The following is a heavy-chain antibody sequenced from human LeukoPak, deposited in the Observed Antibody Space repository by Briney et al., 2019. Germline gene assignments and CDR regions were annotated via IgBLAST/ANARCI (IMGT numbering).Heavy chain of an antibody. J-gene: IGHJ4*02. CDR3: ARSYGDDEAGYFDY. CDR1: GYSFTSYW. Sequence: GESMKISCKGSGYSFTSYWIGWVRQIPGKGLEWMGIIYPGDSDTRYSPSFQGQVTISADKSISTAYLQWSSLKASETAMYYCARSYGDDEAGYFDYWGQGTVVTVSS. D-gene: IGHD4-17*01. V-gene: IGHV5-51*01. CDR2: IYPGDSDT.